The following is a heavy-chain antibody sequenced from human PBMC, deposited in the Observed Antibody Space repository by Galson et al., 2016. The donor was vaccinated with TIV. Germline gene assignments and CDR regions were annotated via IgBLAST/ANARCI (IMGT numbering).Heavy chain of an antibody. Sequence: SVKVSCKASGYRFTGYYLHWVRQAPGQGPQWMGIIDPSGGTTTYAQKFQDRLAMTRDTSTSTAYMELRSLKSEDTAIYYCANFSGARGIFDYWGQGTLVTVSS. V-gene: IGHV1-46*01. D-gene: IGHD2-15*01. CDR1: GYRFTGYY. J-gene: IGHJ4*02. CDR2: IDPSGGTT. CDR3: ANFSGARGIFDY.